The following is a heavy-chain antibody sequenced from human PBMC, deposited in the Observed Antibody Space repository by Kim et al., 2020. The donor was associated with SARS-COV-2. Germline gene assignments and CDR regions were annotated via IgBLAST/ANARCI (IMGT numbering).Heavy chain of an antibody. CDR3: ARSEYGSYYYGMDV. Sequence: YADAVKGRFTMSRDNSKSPLYLQRSSVRAEDTAVYYCARSEYGSYYYGMDVWGQGTTVTVSS. J-gene: IGHJ6*02. D-gene: IGHD1-26*01. V-gene: IGHV3-30*15.